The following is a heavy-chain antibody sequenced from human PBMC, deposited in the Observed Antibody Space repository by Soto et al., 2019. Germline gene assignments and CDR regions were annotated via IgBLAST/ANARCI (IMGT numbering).Heavy chain of an antibody. CDR2: ISAYNGNT. V-gene: IGHV1-18*01. Sequence: ASVKVSCKASGYTFTSYGISWVRQAPGQGLEWMGWISAYNGNTNYAQKLQGRVTMTTDTSTSTAYMELRSLRSDDTAVYYCARGESYYDSSGYPKGAYGMDVCRQRTTVTVSS. CDR3: ARGESYYDSSGYPKGAYGMDV. J-gene: IGHJ6*02. CDR1: GYTFTSYG. D-gene: IGHD3-22*01.